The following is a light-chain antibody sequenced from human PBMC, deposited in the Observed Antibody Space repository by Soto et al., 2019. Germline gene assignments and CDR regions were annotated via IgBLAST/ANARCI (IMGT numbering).Light chain of an antibody. J-gene: IGLJ2*01. CDR3: SSYTSISTQV. V-gene: IGLV2-14*01. CDR1: SSDVGAYNF. CDR2: EVS. Sequence: QSALTQPASLSGSPGQSITISCSGTSSDVGAYNFVSWYQQHPGKAPKLIISEVSDRPSGLSNRFSGSKSGNVASLTISGLQPEDEAYYYCSSYTSISTQVFGGGTKLIVL.